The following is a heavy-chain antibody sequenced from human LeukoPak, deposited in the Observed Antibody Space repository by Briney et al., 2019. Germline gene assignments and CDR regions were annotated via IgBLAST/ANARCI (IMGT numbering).Heavy chain of an antibody. Sequence: SETLSLTCTVSGGSIGSSSYYWGWIRQPPGKGLEWIGSIYYSGSTYYNPSLKGRVTMSVDTSKNHLSLNLTTVTAADSAVYYCARHCIGGTCYDSWGQGTLVTVSS. CDR3: ARHCIGGTCYDS. CDR2: IYYSGST. D-gene: IGHD2-15*01. V-gene: IGHV4-39*01. CDR1: GGSIGSSSYY. J-gene: IGHJ5*01.